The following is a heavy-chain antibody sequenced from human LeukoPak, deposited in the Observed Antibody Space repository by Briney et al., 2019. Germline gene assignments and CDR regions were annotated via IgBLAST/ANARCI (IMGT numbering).Heavy chain of an antibody. J-gene: IGHJ5*02. CDR1: GGSISSYY. D-gene: IGHD6-25*01. CDR3: ARGGASSEWFDP. V-gene: IGHV4-59*01. CDR2: IHSSGTT. Sequence: PSETLSLTCTGSGGSISSYYWSWIRQPPGKGLEWIAFIHSSGTTNYSPSLKSRVSISVDTSNNQFSLNVNSVTAADTAVYYCARGGASSEWFDPWGQGTLVTVPS.